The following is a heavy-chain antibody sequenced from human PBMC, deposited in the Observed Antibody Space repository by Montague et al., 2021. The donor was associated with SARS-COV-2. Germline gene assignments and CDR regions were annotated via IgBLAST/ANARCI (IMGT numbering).Heavy chain of an antibody. D-gene: IGHD4-17*01. CDR3: ARIQATVNACDI. Sequence: PALVKPTQTLTLTCTFSGFSLSTSGMCVSWIRQPPGKALEWLARIDCXXXKYYSTSLKTRLTISKYTSKNQVVLTMTNMDPVDTATYYCARIQATVNACDIWGEGTMITNSS. V-gene: IGHV2-70*11. CDR2: IDCXXXK. CDR1: GFSLSTSGMC. J-gene: IGHJ3*02.